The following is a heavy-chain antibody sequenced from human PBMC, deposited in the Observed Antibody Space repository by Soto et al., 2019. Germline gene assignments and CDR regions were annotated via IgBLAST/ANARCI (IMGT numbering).Heavy chain of an antibody. Sequence: QVQLQESGPGLVKPSQTLSLTCTVSGGSITSSGYYWSWIRQHPGEGLEWIGFTSISGSTSYNPSLKSRVTISVDTSSNQFSLNLKSVTAADTAVYYCARGGGSTKVDYWGQGTLVTVSP. CDR3: ARGGGSTKVDY. CDR2: TSISGST. CDR1: GGSITSSGYY. V-gene: IGHV4-31*03. D-gene: IGHD2-2*01. J-gene: IGHJ4*02.